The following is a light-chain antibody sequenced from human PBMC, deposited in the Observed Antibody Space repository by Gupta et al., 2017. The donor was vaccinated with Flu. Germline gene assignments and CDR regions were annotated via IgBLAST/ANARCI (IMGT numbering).Light chain of an antibody. J-gene: IGLJ3*02. CDR2: EVN. CDR3: GSYTRTSTWV. V-gene: IGLV2-14*01. CDR1: GSDVGGYNY. Sequence: QSALTQPASVSGSPGQSITISCTGTGSDVGGYNYVSWYQQHPGKAPKVMIYEVNNRPSGVSYRFSGSKSGNTASLTISGLQAEDEADYYCGSYTRTSTWVFGGGTKVTVL.